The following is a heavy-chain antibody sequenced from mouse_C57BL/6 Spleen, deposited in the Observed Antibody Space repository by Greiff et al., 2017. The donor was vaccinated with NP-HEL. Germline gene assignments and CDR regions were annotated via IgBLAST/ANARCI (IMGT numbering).Heavy chain of an antibody. V-gene: IGHV1-82*01. D-gene: IGHD1-1*01. CDR1: GYAFSSSW. CDR3: ARGGIYYGSSYDFDY. J-gene: IGHJ2*01. CDR2: IYPGDGDT. Sequence: VRLVESGPELVKPGASVKISCKASGYAFSSSWMNWVKQRPGKGLEWIGRIYPGDGDTNYNGKFKGKATLTADKSSSTAYMQLSSLTSEDSAVYFCARGGIYYGSSYDFDYWGQGTTLTVSS.